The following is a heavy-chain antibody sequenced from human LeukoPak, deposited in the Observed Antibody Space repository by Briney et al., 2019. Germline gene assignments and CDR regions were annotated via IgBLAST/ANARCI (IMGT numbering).Heavy chain of an antibody. D-gene: IGHD4-23*01. Sequence: ASVMVSCKASGYTFIGYSISWVRQAPGHGLEWMGWITPYNGNTNYVQNLQGRVTMTTDTSTSTAYMELRSLRSDDTAVYYCAREYGGNPGLFGYWGQGTLVTVSS. CDR2: ITPYNGNT. CDR3: AREYGGNPGLFGY. V-gene: IGHV1-18*01. CDR1: GYTFIGYS. J-gene: IGHJ4*02.